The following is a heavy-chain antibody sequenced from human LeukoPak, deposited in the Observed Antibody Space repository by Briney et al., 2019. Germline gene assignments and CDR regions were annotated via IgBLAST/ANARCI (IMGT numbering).Heavy chain of an antibody. CDR3: ARGVGATTHYFDY. J-gene: IGHJ4*02. D-gene: IGHD1-26*01. CDR1: GGTLSSYA. V-gene: IGHV1-69*13. CDR2: IIPIFGTA. Sequence: SVKVSCKASGGTLSSYAISWVRQAPGQGLEWMGGIIPIFGTANYAQKFQGRVTITADESTSTAYMELSSLRSEDTAVYYCARGVGATTHYFDYWGQGTLVTVSS.